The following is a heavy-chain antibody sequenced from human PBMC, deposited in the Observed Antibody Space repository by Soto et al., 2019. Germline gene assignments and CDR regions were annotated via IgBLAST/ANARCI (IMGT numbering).Heavy chain of an antibody. J-gene: IGHJ3*01. Sequence: QVQLVQSGAEVKKPGSSVKVSCKASGGTLNKHAITWVRRAPGQGLEWLGGIIPMFGIPNYPQKFPGRVTTPADASTTTSHTELHSLTSDDTAVYYCARGGTSGWLTGAYDVWGQGTMVTVSS. CDR2: IIPMFGIP. CDR1: GGTLNKHA. D-gene: IGHD6-13*01. CDR3: ARGGTSGWLTGAYDV. V-gene: IGHV1-69*01.